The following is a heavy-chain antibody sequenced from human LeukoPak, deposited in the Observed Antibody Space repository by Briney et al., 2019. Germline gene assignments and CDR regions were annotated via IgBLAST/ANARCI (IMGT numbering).Heavy chain of an antibody. D-gene: IGHD5-12*01. CDR1: GFTMSFNY. Sequence: GGSLRLSCAASGFTMSFNYMTCVRQAPGKGLEWVSVIYRGDTTYYADSVKGRFTISRGNSKNTVYLQMNSLRAEGTAVYYCARGLDVYYFDYWGQGTLVTVSS. V-gene: IGHV3-53*01. CDR3: ARGLDVYYFDY. CDR2: IYRGDTT. J-gene: IGHJ4*02.